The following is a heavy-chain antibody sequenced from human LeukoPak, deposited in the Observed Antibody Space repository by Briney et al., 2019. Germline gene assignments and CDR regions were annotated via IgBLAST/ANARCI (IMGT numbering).Heavy chain of an antibody. V-gene: IGHV3-15*01. D-gene: IGHD3-3*01. CDR1: GFSFTTAW. Sequence: GGSLRLSCAASGFSFTTAWMVWVRQAPGKGLQWIGRIKANSDGGPTDLAAPVKGRFSISRDDSTNTVYLQMNSLKSDDTAVYYCTTDFSHFDFSSGFYSYWGQGSLVTVSS. CDR3: TTDFSHFDFSSGFYSY. CDR2: IKANSDGGPT. J-gene: IGHJ4*02.